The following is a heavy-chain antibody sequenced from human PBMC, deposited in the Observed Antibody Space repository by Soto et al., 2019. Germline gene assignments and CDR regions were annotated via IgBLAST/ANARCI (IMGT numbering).Heavy chain of an antibody. Sequence: GGSMRLSCAASGFTFSSYGMHWVRQAPGKELEWVAVISYDGSNKYYADSVKSRFTISRDNSKNTLYLQMNSLRAEDTAVYYCAKDVSITMIVVVTYFDYWGQGTLVTVSS. CDR3: AKDVSITMIVVVTYFDY. D-gene: IGHD3-22*01. CDR2: ISYDGSNK. J-gene: IGHJ4*02. CDR1: GFTFSSYG. V-gene: IGHV3-30*18.